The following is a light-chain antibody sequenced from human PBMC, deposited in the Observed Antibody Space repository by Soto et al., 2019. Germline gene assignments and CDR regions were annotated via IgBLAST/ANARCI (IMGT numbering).Light chain of an antibody. CDR3: AAWDDSLNGWV. CDR2: RNS. Sequence: QSVLTQPPSASGTPEQRVTISCSGSSSNIGTNPVHWYQQLPGTAPKLLLYRNSQRPSGIPDRFSGSKSGTSASLAISGLQSEDEADYYCAAWDDSLNGWVFGGGTKLTVL. J-gene: IGLJ3*02. V-gene: IGLV1-44*01. CDR1: SSNIGTNP.